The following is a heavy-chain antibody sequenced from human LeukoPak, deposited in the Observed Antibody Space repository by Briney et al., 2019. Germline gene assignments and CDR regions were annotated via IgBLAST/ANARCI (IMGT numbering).Heavy chain of an antibody. D-gene: IGHD3-10*01. CDR3: ARGESLLWFGESPLFDY. J-gene: IGHJ4*02. CDR2: IYYSGST. Sequence: SETLSLTCTVSGGSISSYYLSWIRQPPGKGLEWIGYIYYSGSTNHNPSLKSRVTISVDTSKNQFSLKLSSVTAADTAVYYCARGESLLWFGESPLFDYWGQGTLVTVSS. CDR1: GGSISSYY. V-gene: IGHV4-59*01.